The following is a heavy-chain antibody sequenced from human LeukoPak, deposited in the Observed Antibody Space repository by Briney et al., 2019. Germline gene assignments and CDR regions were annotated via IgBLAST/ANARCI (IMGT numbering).Heavy chain of an antibody. D-gene: IGHD1-26*01. J-gene: IGHJ3*02. V-gene: IGHV4-4*07. CDR3: ATGGSRPGTFDI. CDR1: RVSLSSYY. Sequence: SETLSLTCTVSRVSLSSYYWSWIRQPAGKGLEWIGRIYTTGSTNYNPSLKSRVTMSVDASKHQFSLRLRSVTAADTAMYYCATGGSRPGTFDIWGQGTMVTVSS. CDR2: IYTTGST.